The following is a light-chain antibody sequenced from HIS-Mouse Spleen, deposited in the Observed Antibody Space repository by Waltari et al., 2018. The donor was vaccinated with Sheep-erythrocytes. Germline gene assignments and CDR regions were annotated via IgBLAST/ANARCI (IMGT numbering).Light chain of an antibody. J-gene: IGKJ2*01. CDR1: QSVSSY. CDR2: DAS. Sequence: EIVLTQSPATLSLSPGERATLSCRASQSVSSYLAWYQPKPGQAPRLLIYDASNRATGIPARLRGSGSGTDFTLTISSLEPEDFAVYYCQQRSNWYTFGQGTKLEIK. V-gene: IGKV3-11*01. CDR3: QQRSNWYT.